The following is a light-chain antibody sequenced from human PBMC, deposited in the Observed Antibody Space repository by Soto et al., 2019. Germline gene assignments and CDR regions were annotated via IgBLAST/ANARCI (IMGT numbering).Light chain of an antibody. V-gene: IGKV3-20*01. CDR3: HQYGTSPPVT. CDR2: GAS. CDR1: QSVSIL. J-gene: IGKJ1*01. Sequence: IVMNQSPPTLSVKPGERATLSCRASQSVSILLAWYQQKPGQAPRLLIYGASGRATGIPDRFSGSGSGTDFTLTISRLEPEDFAVYYCHQYGTSPPVTFGQGTKVDIK.